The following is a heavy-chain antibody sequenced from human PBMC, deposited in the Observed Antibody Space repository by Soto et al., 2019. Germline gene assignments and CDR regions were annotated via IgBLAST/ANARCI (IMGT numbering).Heavy chain of an antibody. Sequence: GASVKVSCKASGGTFSSYTISWVRQAPGQGLEWMGRIIPILGIANYAQKFQGRVTITADKSTSTAYMELSSLRSEDTAVYYCARATHLRYWYFDLWGRGTLVTVS. CDR1: GGTFSSYT. D-gene: IGHD3-3*01. CDR3: ARATHLRYWYFDL. CDR2: IIPILGIA. V-gene: IGHV1-69*02. J-gene: IGHJ2*01.